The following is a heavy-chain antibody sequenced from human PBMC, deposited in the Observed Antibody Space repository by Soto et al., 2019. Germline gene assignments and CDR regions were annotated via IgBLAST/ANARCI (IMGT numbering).Heavy chain of an antibody. CDR2: IYYSGSA. CDR1: GGSISSSDYY. D-gene: IGHD6-19*01. J-gene: IGHJ5*02. CDR3: AREVSPNRRGWYTVLVRWFDP. Sequence: QVQLHESGPGLEKPSQTLSLTCTVSGGSISSSDYYWSWIRQHPGKGLEWIGYIYYSGSAYYNPSLKSRVTISVDTPKNQFSLKVTSVTAADTAVYYGAREVSPNRRGWYTVLVRWFDPWGQGTLVTVSS. V-gene: IGHV4-31*03.